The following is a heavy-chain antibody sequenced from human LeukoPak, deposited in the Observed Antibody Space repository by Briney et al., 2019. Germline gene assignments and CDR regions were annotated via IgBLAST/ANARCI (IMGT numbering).Heavy chain of an antibody. D-gene: IGHD2-15*01. CDR3: AGDHRGRPDLVAATLNWFDP. Sequence: SVKVSCKASGGTFSSYAISWVRQAPGQGLEWMGRIIPILGIANYAQKFQGRVTITADKSTSTAYMELSSLRSEDTAVYYCAGDHRGRPDLVAATLNWFDPWGQGTLVTVSS. CDR1: GGTFSSYA. CDR2: IIPILGIA. V-gene: IGHV1-69*04. J-gene: IGHJ5*02.